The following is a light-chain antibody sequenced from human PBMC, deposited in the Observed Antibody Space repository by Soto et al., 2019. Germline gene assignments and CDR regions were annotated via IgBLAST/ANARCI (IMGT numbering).Light chain of an antibody. J-gene: IGLJ3*02. CDR1: SSDIGAHYD. CDR3: GTWDTSLSARV. Sequence: QSVLTQPPSVSGAPGQRVTISCTGSSSDIGAHYDVHWYQQLPGTAPKLLIYDNNKRPSGIPDRFSGSKSGTSATLDITGLQTGDEADYYCGTWDTSLSARVFGGGTKVTVL. V-gene: IGLV1-51*01. CDR2: DNN.